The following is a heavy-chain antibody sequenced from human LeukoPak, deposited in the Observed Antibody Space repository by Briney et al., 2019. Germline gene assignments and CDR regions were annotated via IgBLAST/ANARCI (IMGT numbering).Heavy chain of an antibody. CDR3: ARDSTGDSSDFDH. V-gene: IGHV3-66*01. Sequence: GGSLRLSCAASGFTVSSNYMSWVRQAPGKGLEWVSVIYSGGSTYYADSVKGRFTISRDNSKNTLYLQMNSLRAEDTAVYYCARDSTGDSSDFDHWGQGTLVTVSS. CDR2: IYSGGST. J-gene: IGHJ4*02. CDR1: GFTVSSNY. D-gene: IGHD4-17*01.